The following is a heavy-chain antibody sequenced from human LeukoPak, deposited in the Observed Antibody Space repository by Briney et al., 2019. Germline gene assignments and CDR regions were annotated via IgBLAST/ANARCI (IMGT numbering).Heavy chain of an antibody. CDR1: GFTFSSYG. CDR3: AKDHFGSSWPYYIDY. J-gene: IGHJ4*02. Sequence: GGSLRLSCAASGFTFSSYGMHWVRQGPGKGLEWVAFIRYDGSNQYSADSVKGRFTISRDNSKNTLYLQMNSLRAEDTAVYYCAKDHFGSSWPYYIDYWGQGTLVTVSS. V-gene: IGHV3-30*02. D-gene: IGHD6-13*01. CDR2: IRYDGSNQ.